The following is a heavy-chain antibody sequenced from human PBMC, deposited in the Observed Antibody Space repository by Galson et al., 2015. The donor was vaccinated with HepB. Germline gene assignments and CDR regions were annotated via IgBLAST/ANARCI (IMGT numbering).Heavy chain of an antibody. J-gene: IGHJ4*02. V-gene: IGHV3-15*01. CDR1: GFTFSNAW. D-gene: IGHD5-18*01. Sequence: SLRLSCAASGFTFSNAWMSWVRQAPGKGLEYVGRIKRKTDGVTSDYAAFVKGRFTISRDDSKNTLYLEMDSLQSEDTAVYYCASVGGYSPFHWGQGTLVTVSS. CDR2: IKRKTDGVTS. CDR3: ASVGGYSPFH.